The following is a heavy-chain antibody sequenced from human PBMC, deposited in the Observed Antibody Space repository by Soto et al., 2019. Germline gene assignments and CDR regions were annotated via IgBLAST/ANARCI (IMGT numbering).Heavy chain of an antibody. CDR1: VCTFPRYG. CDR2: ISAYNGNT. CDR3: ARVYSSSSYYYYGMDF. J-gene: IGHJ6*02. D-gene: IGHD6-6*01. Sequence: RXSVKVSFKSSVCTFPRYGSSWVRPAPGQGLEWMGWISAYNGNTNYAQKLQGRVTMTTDTSTSTAYMELRSLRSDDTAVYYCARVYSSSSYYYYGMDFWGQGTTVTVSS. V-gene: IGHV1-18*04.